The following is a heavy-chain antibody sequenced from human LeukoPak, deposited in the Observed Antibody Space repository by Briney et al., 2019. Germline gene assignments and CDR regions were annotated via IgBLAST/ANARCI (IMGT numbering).Heavy chain of an antibody. V-gene: IGHV1-2*02. CDR1: GYTFTGYY. D-gene: IGHD3-16*01. CDR2: INPNSGGT. Sequence: ASVKVSCKASGYTFTGYYMHWVRQAPGQGLEWMGWINPNSGGTNYAQKFPGRVTMTRDTSISTAYMELSRLRSDDTAVYYCARDPGTTFGFPYYYYYYMDVWGKGTTVTVPS. J-gene: IGHJ6*03. CDR3: ARDPGTTFGFPYYYYYYMDV.